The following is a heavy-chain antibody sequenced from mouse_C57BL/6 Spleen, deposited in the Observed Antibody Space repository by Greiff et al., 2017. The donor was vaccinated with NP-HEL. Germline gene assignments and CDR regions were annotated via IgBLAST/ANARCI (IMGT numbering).Heavy chain of an antibody. CDR2: INPNNGGT. CDR3: ARVGDYDEFAY. V-gene: IGHV1-18*01. CDR1: GYTFTDYN. D-gene: IGHD2-4*01. Sequence: EVQLQQSGPELVKPGASVKLPCKASGYTFTDYNMDWVKQSHGKSLEWIGDINPNNGGTIYNQKFKGKATLTVDKSSSTAYMELRSLTSEDTAVYYCARVGDYDEFAYWGQGTLVTVSA. J-gene: IGHJ3*01.